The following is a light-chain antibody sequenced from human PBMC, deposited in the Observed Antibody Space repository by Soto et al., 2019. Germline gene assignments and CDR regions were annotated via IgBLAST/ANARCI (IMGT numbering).Light chain of an antibody. CDR2: AAS. Sequence: DIQMTQSPSSLSASVGDRVTITCRASQDIRNDLGWYQQKPGKAPKRLISAASSLQSGVPSRFSGSGTGTEYILIIISLQPEDYATYYLLQHNDYPPTFGQGTKVEI. CDR3: LQHNDYPPT. CDR1: QDIRND. V-gene: IGKV1-17*01. J-gene: IGKJ1*01.